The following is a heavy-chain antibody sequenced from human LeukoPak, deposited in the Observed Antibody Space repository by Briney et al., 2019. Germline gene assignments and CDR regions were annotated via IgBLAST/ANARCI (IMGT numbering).Heavy chain of an antibody. J-gene: IGHJ3*02. CDR2: IKQDGSEK. Sequence: GGSLRLSCAAFGFTFSSYWMSWVRQAPGKGLEWVANIKQDGSEKYYVDSVKGRFTISRDNAKKSLYPQMNSLRAEDTAVYYCARGFAVVVPAAIFDAFDIWGQGTMVTVSS. D-gene: IGHD2-2*01. V-gene: IGHV3-7*01. CDR1: GFTFSSYW. CDR3: ARGFAVVVPAAIFDAFDI.